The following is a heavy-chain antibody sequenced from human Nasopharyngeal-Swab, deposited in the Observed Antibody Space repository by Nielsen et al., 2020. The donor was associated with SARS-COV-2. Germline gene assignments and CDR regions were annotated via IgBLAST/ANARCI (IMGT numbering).Heavy chain of an antibody. J-gene: IGHJ4*02. D-gene: IGHD2-2*01. CDR3: AKESSTYYYDN. CDR1: GFTFNSHG. Sequence: GGSLRLSCAASGFTFNSHGMHWVRQAPGKGLEWVAVISFDGSKKYYADSVKGRFTISRDDPENTLYLQMNSLRPEDTAVYYCAKESSTYYYDNWGQGTLVTVSS. V-gene: IGHV3-30*18. CDR2: ISFDGSKK.